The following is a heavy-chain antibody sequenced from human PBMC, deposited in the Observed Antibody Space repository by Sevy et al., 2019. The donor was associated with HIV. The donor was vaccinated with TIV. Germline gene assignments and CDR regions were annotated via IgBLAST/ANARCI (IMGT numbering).Heavy chain of an antibody. V-gene: IGHV1-18*04. J-gene: IGHJ5*02. CDR2: ISAYNGNT. Sequence: ASVKVSCETSGYKFTDYYIHWVRQAPGQGLEWMGWISAYNGNTNYAQKLQGRVTMTTDTSTSTAYMELRSLRSDDTAVYYCAREKGIAVGFNWFDPWGQGTLVTVSS. CDR1: GYKFTDYY. CDR3: AREKGIAVGFNWFDP. D-gene: IGHD6-19*01.